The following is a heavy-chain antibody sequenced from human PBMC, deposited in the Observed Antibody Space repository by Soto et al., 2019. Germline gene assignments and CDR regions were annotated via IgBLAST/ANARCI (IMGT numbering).Heavy chain of an antibody. J-gene: IGHJ4*02. V-gene: IGHV4-59*01. D-gene: IGHD6-19*01. CDR1: DDSIRDYY. CDR3: ARILYTSGWESDY. CDR2: MSYSGTT. Sequence: PSETLSLTCTVSDDSIRDYYWNWIRQPPGKGLEWLGYMSYSGTTTYNPSVKGRVSMSIDTSRNELSLTLSSVTAADTAVYYCARILYTSGWESDYWGQGVLVTVSS.